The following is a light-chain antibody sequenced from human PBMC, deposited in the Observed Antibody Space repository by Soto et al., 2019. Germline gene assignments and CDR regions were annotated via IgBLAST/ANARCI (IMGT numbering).Light chain of an antibody. J-gene: IGLJ1*01. CDR2: DVS. CDR1: SSDVGGYNY. V-gene: IGLV2-14*03. Sequence: QSALTQPASVSGPPGQSITISCTGTSSDVGGYNYVSWYQHHPGKAPKLMIFDVSNRPSGVSNRFSGSKSGNTASPTISGLQPEDEADYYCSSYTTSTTRQIVSGPGTNVTVL. CDR3: SSYTTSTTRQIV.